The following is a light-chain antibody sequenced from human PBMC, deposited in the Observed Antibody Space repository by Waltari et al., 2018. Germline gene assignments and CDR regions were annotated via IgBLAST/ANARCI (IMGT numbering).Light chain of an antibody. Sequence: QLVLTQSPSASASLGASVKLTCTLSSGHSSYAIAWHQQQPEKGPRYLMKLNSDGSHSKGDGIADRFSGSSSGAERYLTISILHSDDEADYYCQTWGTGIQVFGGGTKLTVL. V-gene: IGLV4-69*01. CDR3: QTWGTGIQV. CDR1: SGHSSYA. CDR2: LNSDGSH. J-gene: IGLJ3*02.